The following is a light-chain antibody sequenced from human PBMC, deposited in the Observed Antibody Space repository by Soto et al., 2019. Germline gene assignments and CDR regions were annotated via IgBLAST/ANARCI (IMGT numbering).Light chain of an antibody. CDR2: AAS. CDR1: QAISSW. CDR3: LQANRFPFT. V-gene: IGKV1D-12*01. J-gene: IGKJ4*01. Sequence: DIQMTQSPSSVTASVGDTVIITCRASQAISSWLAWYQHKPGTAPKLLMYAASSLQSGVPSRFSGSGSGTDFTVAISSLQPEEFATDSGLQANRFPFTVGGGTKVEIK.